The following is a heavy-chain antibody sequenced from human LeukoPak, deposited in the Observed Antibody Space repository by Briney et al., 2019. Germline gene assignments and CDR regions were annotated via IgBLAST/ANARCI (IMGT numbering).Heavy chain of an antibody. CDR1: GGTFSSYA. Sequence: ASVKVSCKASGGTFSSYAISWVRQAPGQGLEWMGRIIPILGIANYAQKFQGRVTITADKSTSTAYMEPSSLRSEDTAVYYCARDSDNWNVGGFDPWGQGTLVTVSS. V-gene: IGHV1-69*04. D-gene: IGHD1-20*01. CDR2: IIPILGIA. CDR3: ARDSDNWNVGGFDP. J-gene: IGHJ5*02.